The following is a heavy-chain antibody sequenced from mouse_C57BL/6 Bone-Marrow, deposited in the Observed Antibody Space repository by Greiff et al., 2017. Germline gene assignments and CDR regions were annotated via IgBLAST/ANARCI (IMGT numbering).Heavy chain of an antibody. J-gene: IGHJ4*01. CDR3: AREEDIDYGIGYAMDD. Sequence: VQLQQSGPELVRPGASVKISCKAPGYTFTSHWMQWVRQRPGQGLEWIGEIFPGSGGTYYNDKFQGKATLTVDTSSSTAYMKLSCLTSADSAVYLGAREEDIDYGIGYAMDDWGQGTSVTVSS. D-gene: IGHD2-1*01. CDR2: IFPGSGGT. CDR1: GYTFTSHW. V-gene: IGHV1-56*01.